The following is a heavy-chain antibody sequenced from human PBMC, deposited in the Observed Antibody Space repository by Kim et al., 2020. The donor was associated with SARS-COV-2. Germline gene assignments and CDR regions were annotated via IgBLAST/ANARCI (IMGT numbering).Heavy chain of an antibody. CDR1: GFTFSSYS. D-gene: IGHD3-3*01. J-gene: IGHJ3*02. Sequence: GGSLRLSCAASGFTFSSYSMNWVRQAPGKGLEWVSSISSSSSYIYYADSVKGRFTISRDNAKNSLYLQMNSLRAEDTAVYYCARAREVDFWSGYYAFDIWGQGTMVTVSS. CDR3: ARAREVDFWSGYYAFDI. V-gene: IGHV3-21*01. CDR2: ISSSSSYI.